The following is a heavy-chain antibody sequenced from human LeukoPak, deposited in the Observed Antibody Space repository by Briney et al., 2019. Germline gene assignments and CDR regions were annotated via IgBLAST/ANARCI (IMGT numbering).Heavy chain of an antibody. CDR2: INAGNGNT. D-gene: IGHD3-3*01. V-gene: IGHV1-3*01. J-gene: IGHJ5*02. CDR3: ASLLRFGPFDP. CDR1: GYTFTSYA. Sequence: ASVNVSCKASGYTFTSYAMHWVRQAPGQRLEWMGWINAGNGNTKYSQKFQGRVTITRDTSASTAYMELSSLRSEDTAVYYCASLLRFGPFDPWGQGTLITVSS.